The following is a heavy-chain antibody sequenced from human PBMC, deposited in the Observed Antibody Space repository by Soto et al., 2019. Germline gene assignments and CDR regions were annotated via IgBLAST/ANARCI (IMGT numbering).Heavy chain of an antibody. V-gene: IGHV4-39*01. J-gene: IGHJ6*02. Sequence: QLQLQESGPGLVKPSETLSLTCTVSSAPVSSSTYTWGWIRQPPGKGLEWIGSSYYSGSTYYNPSLILGVTVSVGTSTCQFSLTVTSVSAADADVYYCARLHGDWIRSSCHGQYAMDVWGQGTTVTVSS. CDR2: SYYSGST. D-gene: IGHD2-2*01. CDR1: SAPVSSSTYT. CDR3: ARLHGDWIRSSCHGQYAMDV.